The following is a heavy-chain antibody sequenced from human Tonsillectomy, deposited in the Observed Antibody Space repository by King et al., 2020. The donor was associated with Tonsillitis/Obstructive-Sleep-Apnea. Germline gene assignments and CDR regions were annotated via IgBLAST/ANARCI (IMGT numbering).Heavy chain of an antibody. Sequence: QLVQSGAEVKKPGASVKVSCKASGYTFTGYYMHWVRQAPGQGLELMVRINPNIGGTIYAQKFQGRVTMTRDTSISTAYMELSRLRSDGTAVYYCARAYGGSPRVDYWGQGTLVTVSS. D-gene: IGHD2-15*01. CDR2: INPNIGGT. CDR1: GYTFTGYY. J-gene: IGHJ4*02. V-gene: IGHV1-2*06. CDR3: ARAYGGSPRVDY.